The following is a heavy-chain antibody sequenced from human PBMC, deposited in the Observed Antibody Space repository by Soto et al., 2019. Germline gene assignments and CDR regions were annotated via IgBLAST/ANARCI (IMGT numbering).Heavy chain of an antibody. V-gene: IGHV3-23*01. CDR1: GFTFSSYA. J-gene: IGHJ4*02. CDR2: VSIGGST. Sequence: DVQLLESGGGLVQPEGSLRLSCAASGFTFSSYAMGWVRQGPGKGLEWVAVVSIGGSTHYADSVRGRFTISRDNSKNTLSLQMNSLTAEDTAVYFCAKRRGAGGHFDYLGQGALVTVSS. CDR3: AKRRGAGGHFDY. D-gene: IGHD2-15*01.